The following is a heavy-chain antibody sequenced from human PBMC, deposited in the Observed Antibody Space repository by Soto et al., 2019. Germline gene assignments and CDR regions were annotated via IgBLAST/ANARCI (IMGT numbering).Heavy chain of an antibody. J-gene: IGHJ4*02. Sequence: EAPLLESGGDLVQSGGSLRLSCAASGFTFSSYGMTWVRQAPGKGLEWVSGISGSGGTTYYADSVKGRFTISRDNSNNTLYLQMNNLRVEDTAVYYCAKRDQQCWGQGTLVTVSS. CDR3: AKRDQQC. CDR2: ISGSGGTT. CDR1: GFTFSSYG. V-gene: IGHV3-23*01. D-gene: IGHD6-19*01.